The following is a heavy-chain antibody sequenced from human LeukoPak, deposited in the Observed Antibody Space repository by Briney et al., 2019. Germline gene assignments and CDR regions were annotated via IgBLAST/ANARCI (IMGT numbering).Heavy chain of an antibody. J-gene: IGHJ6*03. CDR2: ISQTGRIE. CDR3: ARDRAVALPTYYYYMYV. CDR1: GFTFTTYV. V-gene: IGHV3-30*04. D-gene: IGHD2-15*01. Sequence: GRSLRLSCAASGFTFTTYVIHWVRQAPGKGLEWVAVISQTGRIETYADSVQGRFTVSRDNSNNMAYLQMNSLKTEDTAVYYCARDRAVALPTYYYYMYVWGKGTTVTVSS.